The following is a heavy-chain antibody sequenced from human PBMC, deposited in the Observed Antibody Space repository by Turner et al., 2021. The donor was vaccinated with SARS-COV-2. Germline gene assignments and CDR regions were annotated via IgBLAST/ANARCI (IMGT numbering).Heavy chain of an antibody. J-gene: IGHJ5*02. CDR3: ARDGDLRRNWFDP. CDR2: IYTGGST. D-gene: IGHD3-10*01. V-gene: IGHV4-4*07. CDR1: GGSISHFY. Sequence: QVQLQESGPGLVKPSETLSLTCSVPGGSISHFYWSWIRQPAGKGLEWIGRIYTGGSTNYNPSLKSRVTMSVDTSKNQISLKLISVTAADTAVYYCARDGDLRRNWFDPWGQGTLVTVSS.